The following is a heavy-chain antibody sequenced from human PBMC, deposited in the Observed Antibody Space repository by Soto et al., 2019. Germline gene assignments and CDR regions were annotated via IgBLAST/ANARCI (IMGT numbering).Heavy chain of an antibody. CDR3: AREYYADVVFDS. V-gene: IGHV1-3*04. D-gene: IGHD3-16*01. Sequence: ASVKVSCKTSGYNFMNYAMHWVRQAPGQGLEWMGWINTDDDNAHYAQNLQGRVTMTTDTSASAAYMELRSLTSDDTAVYYCAREYYADVVFDSRGQRTLVTVSS. CDR1: GYNFMNYA. CDR2: INTDDDNA. J-gene: IGHJ4*02.